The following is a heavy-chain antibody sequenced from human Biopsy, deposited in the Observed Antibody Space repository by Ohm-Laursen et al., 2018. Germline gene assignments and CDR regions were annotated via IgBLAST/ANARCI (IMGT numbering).Heavy chain of an antibody. CDR1: GDSISSYY. CDR2: VSYTGST. D-gene: IGHD3-22*01. J-gene: IGHJ2*01. V-gene: IGHV4-59*01. Sequence: GTLSLTCAVSGDSISSYYWSWIRQPPGKGLQWIGYVSYTGSTDYNPSLQSRVTISVDTSTNHFSLRLRSVTPADTAIYYCARDRGYYSDRTVPGYFDLWGRGTLVTVSS. CDR3: ARDRGYYSDRTVPGYFDL.